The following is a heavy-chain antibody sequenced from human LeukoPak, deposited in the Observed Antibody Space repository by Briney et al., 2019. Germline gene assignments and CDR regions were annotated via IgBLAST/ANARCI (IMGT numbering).Heavy chain of an antibody. CDR1: GFTFSSYA. D-gene: IGHD3-22*01. V-gene: IGHV3-23*01. J-gene: IGHJ4*02. CDR2: ISGSGTRT. CDR3: AKSYDSSGYYYPTIDY. Sequence: GGSLRLSCAASGFTFSSYAMNWVRQAPGKGLESVSAISGSGTRTYYADSVKGRFTISRDNSKNTLYLQMNSLRAEDTAVYYCAKSYDSSGYYYPTIDYWGQGTLVTVSS.